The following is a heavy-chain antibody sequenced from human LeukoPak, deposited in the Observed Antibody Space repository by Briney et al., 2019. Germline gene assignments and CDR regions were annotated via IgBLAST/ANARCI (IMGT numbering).Heavy chain of an antibody. CDR3: ARELRYSSSWEGLDY. J-gene: IGHJ4*02. D-gene: IGHD6-13*01. CDR1: GYTFTSYA. V-gene: IGHV1-3*01. CDR2: INAGNGST. Sequence: ASVKVSCKASGYTFTSYAMHWVRQAPGQRLEWMGWINAGNGSTKYSQKFQGRVTITRDTSASTAYMELSSLRSEDTAVYYCARELRYSSSWEGLDYWGQGTLVTVSS.